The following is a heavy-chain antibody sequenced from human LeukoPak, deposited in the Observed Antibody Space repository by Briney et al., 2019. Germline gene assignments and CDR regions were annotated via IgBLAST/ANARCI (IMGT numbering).Heavy chain of an antibody. CDR1: GGSFSGYY. CDR3: ARSQNYYGSGDY. Sequence: SETLSLTCAVYGGSFSGYYWSWIRQPPGKGLEWIGEINHSGSTNYNPSLKSRVTISVDTSRNHFSVKLSSVTAADTAVYYCARSQNYYGSGDYWSQGTLVTVSS. V-gene: IGHV4-34*01. CDR2: INHSGST. D-gene: IGHD3-10*01. J-gene: IGHJ4*02.